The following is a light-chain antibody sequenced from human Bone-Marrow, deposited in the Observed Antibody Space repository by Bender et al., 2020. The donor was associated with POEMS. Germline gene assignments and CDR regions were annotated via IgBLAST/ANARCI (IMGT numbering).Light chain of an antibody. CDR1: SSNIGAEYD. Sequence: QSVLTQPPSVSGAPVQTVTISCTGSSSNIGAEYDVHWYRQLPETAPKVLIYANDNRASGVPSRFSGSKSGTSASLAITGLQTEDEGVYFCQSFDNSLNGFVIFGGGTKLTVL. CDR3: QSFDNSLNGFVI. V-gene: IGLV1-40*01. J-gene: IGLJ2*01. CDR2: AND.